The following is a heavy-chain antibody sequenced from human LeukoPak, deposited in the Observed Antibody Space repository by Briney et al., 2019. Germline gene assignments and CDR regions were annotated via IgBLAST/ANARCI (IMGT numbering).Heavy chain of an antibody. V-gene: IGHV4-59*01. CDR2: VFYTGST. J-gene: IGHJ4*01. CDR3: ARGRSGKDGGALFYFDF. CDR1: GASISNSA. Sequence: WETLSLTCGVSGASISNSAWAWVRQPPGKGLQYIGYVFYTGSTNYSTSLRSRFTTSKDTSQNKFSLRLTSVTAADTAKYYCARGRSGKDGGALFYFDFWGPGTPVTVSS. D-gene: IGHD3-10*01.